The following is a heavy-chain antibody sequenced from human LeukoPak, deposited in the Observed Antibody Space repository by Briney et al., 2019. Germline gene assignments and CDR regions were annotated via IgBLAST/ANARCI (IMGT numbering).Heavy chain of an antibody. Sequence: GGSLRLSCAVSGFTFSSYAMSWVRQAPGKGLEWVTVISYDGSNKYYADSVKGRFTISRDNSKNTLYLQMNSLRAEDTAVYYCARGRGSGSYYSYFDYWGQGTLVTVSS. CDR1: GFTFSSYA. D-gene: IGHD3-10*01. V-gene: IGHV3-30*04. CDR2: ISYDGSNK. J-gene: IGHJ4*02. CDR3: ARGRGSGSYYSYFDY.